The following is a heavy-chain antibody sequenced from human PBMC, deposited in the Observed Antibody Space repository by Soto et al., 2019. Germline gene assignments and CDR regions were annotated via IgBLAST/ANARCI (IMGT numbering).Heavy chain of an antibody. CDR3: ARCRSYYDILTGYYTDIDAFDI. Sequence: PGGSLRLSCAASGFTFSDYYMSWIRQAPGKGLEWVSYISSSGSTIYYADSVKGRFTISRDNAKNSLYLQMNSLRAEDTAVYYCARCRSYYDILTGYYTDIDAFDIWGQGTMVTVSS. CDR1: GFTFSDYY. CDR2: ISSSGSTI. J-gene: IGHJ3*02. V-gene: IGHV3-11*01. D-gene: IGHD3-9*01.